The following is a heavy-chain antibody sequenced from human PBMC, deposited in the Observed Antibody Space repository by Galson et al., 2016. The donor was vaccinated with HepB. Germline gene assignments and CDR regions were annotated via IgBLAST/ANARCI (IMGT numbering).Heavy chain of an antibody. Sequence: CKASGYNFVYRTLHWVRQAPGQRLEWMGWINPGNGNTRYSQRFQGRVTITRDTSATTAYMALSGLKSEDTAIYYCAKDLPGALRAFDVWGQGTMVIVSS. CDR3: AKDLPGALRAFDV. V-gene: IGHV1-3*01. D-gene: IGHD1-14*01. CDR2: INPGNGNT. J-gene: IGHJ3*01. CDR1: GYNFVYRT.